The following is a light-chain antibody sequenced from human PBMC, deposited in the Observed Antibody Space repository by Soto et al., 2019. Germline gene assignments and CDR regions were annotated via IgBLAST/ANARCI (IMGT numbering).Light chain of an antibody. CDR3: QCYDTSLSVV. J-gene: IGLJ2*01. CDR1: SSNIGSGHD. CDR2: GNT. Sequence: QSVLTQPPSVSGAPGQAVTISCTGSSSNIGSGHDVHWYQQIPGTAPKLLIYGNTNRPSGAPDRFSGSRSGTSAFLAITGLQAEDEADYYCQCYDTSLSVVFGGGTQLTVL. V-gene: IGLV1-40*01.